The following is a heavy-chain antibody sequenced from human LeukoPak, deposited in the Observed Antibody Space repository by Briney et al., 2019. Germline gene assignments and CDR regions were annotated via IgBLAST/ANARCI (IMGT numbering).Heavy chain of an antibody. V-gene: IGHV3-30-3*01. CDR1: RFTFSAYA. J-gene: IGHJ5*02. Sequence: GGSLRLSCAASRFTFSAYAMHWVRQAPGKGLEWVAVISYDGSNKYYADSVKGRFTISRDNSKNTLYLQMNSLRAEDTAVYYCARDHGSGWHEGWFDPWGQGTLVTVSS. CDR3: ARDHGSGWHEGWFDP. CDR2: ISYDGSNK. D-gene: IGHD6-19*01.